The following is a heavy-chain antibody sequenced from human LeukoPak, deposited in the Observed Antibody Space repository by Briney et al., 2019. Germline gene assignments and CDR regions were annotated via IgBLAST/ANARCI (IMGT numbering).Heavy chain of an antibody. J-gene: IGHJ5*02. CDR1: GYTFTGYY. CDR2: INPNSGGT. Sequence: GASVKVSCKASGYTFTGYYMHWVRQAPGQGLEWMGWINPNSGGTNYAQKFQGRVTMTRDTSISTAYMELSRLRSDDTAVYYCARMGYSSSYNCFDHWGQGTLVTVSS. D-gene: IGHD6-19*01. CDR3: ARMGYSSSYNCFDH. V-gene: IGHV1-2*02.